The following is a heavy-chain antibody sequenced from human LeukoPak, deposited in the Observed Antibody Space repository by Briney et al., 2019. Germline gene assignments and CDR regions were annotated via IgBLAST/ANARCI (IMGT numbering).Heavy chain of an antibody. Sequence: ASVKVSCKASGYTFTGYYMHWVRQAPGQGLEWMAWINPDTGGTNYAQKFQGRVTMTRDTSISTAYMELSRLRSDDTAVYYCARDRRNYGWLSAFDIWGQGTMVTVSS. CDR3: ARDRRNYGWLSAFDI. CDR1: GYTFTGYY. D-gene: IGHD3-10*01. CDR2: INPDTGGT. J-gene: IGHJ3*02. V-gene: IGHV1-2*02.